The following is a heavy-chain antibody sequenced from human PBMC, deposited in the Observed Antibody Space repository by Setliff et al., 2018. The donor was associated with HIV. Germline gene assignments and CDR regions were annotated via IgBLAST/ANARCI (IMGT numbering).Heavy chain of an antibody. CDR2: INHSGST. J-gene: IGHJ4*02. Sequence: SETLSLTCAVYGGSFSGYYWSWIRQPPGKGLEWIGEINHSGSTNYNPSLKSRVAISVDTSKNQFSLKLSSATAADTAVYYCEVAGQWGQGTLVTVSS. CDR1: GGSFSGYY. D-gene: IGHD6-19*01. V-gene: IGHV4-34*01. CDR3: EVAGQ.